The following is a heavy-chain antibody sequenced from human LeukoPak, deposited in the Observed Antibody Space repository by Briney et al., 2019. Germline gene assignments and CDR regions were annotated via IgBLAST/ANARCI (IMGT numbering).Heavy chain of an antibody. Sequence: SETLSLTCSVSGGSISSRSYYWGWIRQPPGKGLEWIGSIHYSGNTYYNPSLKSRVTISVDTSKNQFSLKLSSVTAADTAVYYCARQPNYYDTTGWFDPWGQGTLVTVSS. V-gene: IGHV4-39*01. CDR3: ARQPNYYDTTGWFDP. J-gene: IGHJ5*02. CDR1: GGSISSRSYY. CDR2: IHYSGNT. D-gene: IGHD3-22*01.